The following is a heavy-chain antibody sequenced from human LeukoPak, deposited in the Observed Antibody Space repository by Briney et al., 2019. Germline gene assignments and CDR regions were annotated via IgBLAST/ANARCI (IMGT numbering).Heavy chain of an antibody. CDR1: GGSFSGYY. V-gene: IGHV4-34*01. CDR3: ARQSPFDP. CDR2: INHSGST. J-gene: IGHJ5*02. Sequence: PSETLSLTCTVYGGSFSGYYWSWIRQPPGKGLEWIGEINHSGSTNYNPSLKSRVTISVDTSKNQFSLRLSSVTAADTAVYYCARQSPFDPWGQGTLVTVSS.